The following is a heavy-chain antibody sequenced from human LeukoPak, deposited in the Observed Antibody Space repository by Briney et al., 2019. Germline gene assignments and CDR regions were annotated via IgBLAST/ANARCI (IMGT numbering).Heavy chain of an antibody. V-gene: IGHV2-70*11. CDR3: ARTQSSIWAFDS. Sequence: SGPALVKPTQTLTLTCAFSGFSLGIGGMCVSWIRQPPGKALEWLARIDWHGDITYSTSLRTRLTISKDSSKNQVVLTMTNMDPVDTATYYCARTQSSIWAFDSWGQGILVTVS. CDR1: GFSLGIGGMC. J-gene: IGHJ4*02. CDR2: IDWHGDI. D-gene: IGHD6-13*01.